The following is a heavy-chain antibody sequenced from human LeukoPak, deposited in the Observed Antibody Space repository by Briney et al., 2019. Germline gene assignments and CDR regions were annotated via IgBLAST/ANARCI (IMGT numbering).Heavy chain of an antibody. D-gene: IGHD2-2*01. V-gene: IGHV1-2*02. J-gene: IGHJ4*02. Sequence: GASVKVSCKASGYTFTDYHVHWVRQAPGQGLEWMGWINPKSGGTTYAQKFQGRVTMTGDTSISTAFMELSRLRSDETAMYHCVRGCSTTSCYAYWGQGALVTVSS. CDR1: GYTFTDYH. CDR2: INPKSGGT. CDR3: VRGCSTTSCYAY.